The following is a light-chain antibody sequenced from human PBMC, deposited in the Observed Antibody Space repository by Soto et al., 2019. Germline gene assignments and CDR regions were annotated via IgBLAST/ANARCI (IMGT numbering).Light chain of an antibody. J-gene: IGKJ4*01. Sequence: EIWMTQSPATLSVSPGERATLSCRASQSVSSKLAWYQQKPGQAPRHLIYGASTRATGIPARFSGSGSGTEFTLTISSLQSADFAAYYCQQYNNWPPLTFGGGTKVDIK. CDR2: GAS. V-gene: IGKV3-15*01. CDR1: QSVSSK. CDR3: QQYNNWPPLT.